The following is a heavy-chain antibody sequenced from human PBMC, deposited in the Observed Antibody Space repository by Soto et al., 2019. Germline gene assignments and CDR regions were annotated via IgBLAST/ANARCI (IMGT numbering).Heavy chain of an antibody. D-gene: IGHD3-16*01. CDR2: IYYSGST. V-gene: IGHV4-39*01. CDR3: ARRGKPRRKFDY. J-gene: IGHJ4*02. CDR1: GGSISSSSYY. Sequence: SETLSLTCTVSGGSISSSSYYWGWIRQPPGKGLEWIGSIYYSGSTYYNPSLKGRVTISVDTSKNQFSLKLSSVTAADTAVYYCARRGKPRRKFDYWGQGTLVTVSS.